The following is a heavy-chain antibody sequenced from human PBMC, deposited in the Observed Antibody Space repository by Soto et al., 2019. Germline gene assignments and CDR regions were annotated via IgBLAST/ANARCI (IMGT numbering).Heavy chain of an antibody. CDR2: IVVGSGNT. CDR3: AVLIVVVPAAIGGFDY. D-gene: IGHD2-2*02. V-gene: IGHV1-58*01. J-gene: IGHJ4*02. CDR1: GFTFTSSA. Sequence: SVKVSCKASGFTFTSSAVQWVRQARGQRLEWIGWIVVGSGNTNYAQKFQERVTITRDMPTSTAYMELSSLRSEGTAVYYCAVLIVVVPAAIGGFDYWGQGTLVTVSS.